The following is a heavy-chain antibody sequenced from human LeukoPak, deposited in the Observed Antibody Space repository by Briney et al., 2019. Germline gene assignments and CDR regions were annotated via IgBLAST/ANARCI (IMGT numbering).Heavy chain of an antibody. J-gene: IGHJ6*02. Sequence: ASVKVSCKASGYAFTGYNMHWVRQAPGQGLEWMGWINPNSGGTNYAQKFQGRVTMTRDTSISTAYMELSRLRSDDTAVYYCASRHGNYDILTGLPGYYYGMDVWGQGTTVTVSS. CDR1: GYAFTGYN. V-gene: IGHV1-2*02. CDR3: ASRHGNYDILTGLPGYYYGMDV. CDR2: INPNSGGT. D-gene: IGHD3-9*01.